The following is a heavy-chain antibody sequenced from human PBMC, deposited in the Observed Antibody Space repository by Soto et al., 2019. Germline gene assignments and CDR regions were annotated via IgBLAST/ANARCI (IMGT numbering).Heavy chain of an antibody. CDR3: ARDQKRNDYSKARYAFDI. V-gene: IGHV1-69*08. Sequence: QVQLVQSGAEVKKPGSSVKVSCKASGGTFSSYTISWVRQAPGQGLEWMGRIIPILGIANYAQKFQGRVTITAEKSTSTAYRERSSLRSEDTAVYYCARDQKRNDYSKARYAFDIWGQGTMVTVSS. CDR1: GGTFSSYT. CDR2: IIPILGIA. J-gene: IGHJ3*02. D-gene: IGHD4-4*01.